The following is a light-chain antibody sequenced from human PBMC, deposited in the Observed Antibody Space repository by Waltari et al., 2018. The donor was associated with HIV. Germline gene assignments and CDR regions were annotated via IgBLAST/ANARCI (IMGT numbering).Light chain of an antibody. CDR2: DNI. CDR1: SSNIGAGSA. Sequence: QSVLTQPPSVSGAPGPRVTISCTGGSSNIGAGSAVPWYQQLPGTAPKLLIHDNINRPSGVPDRVSGSRTGTSASLDITGLQAEDEADYYCQSYDTRLSAWVFGGGTKLTVL. CDR3: QSYDTRLSAWV. J-gene: IGLJ3*02. V-gene: IGLV1-40*01.